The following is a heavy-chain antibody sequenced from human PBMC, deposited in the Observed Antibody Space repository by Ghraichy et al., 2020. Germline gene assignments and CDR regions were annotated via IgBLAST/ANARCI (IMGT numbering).Heavy chain of an antibody. Sequence: SETLSLTCTVSGGSISSGGYYWSWIRQHPGKGLEWIGYIYYSGSTYYNPSLKSRVTISVDTSKNQFSLKLSSVTAADTAVYYCARDNYGDYYYYYGMDVWGQGTTVTVSS. CDR2: IYYSGST. J-gene: IGHJ6*02. D-gene: IGHD4-17*01. CDR3: ARDNYGDYYYYYGMDV. CDR1: GGSISSGGYY. V-gene: IGHV4-31*03.